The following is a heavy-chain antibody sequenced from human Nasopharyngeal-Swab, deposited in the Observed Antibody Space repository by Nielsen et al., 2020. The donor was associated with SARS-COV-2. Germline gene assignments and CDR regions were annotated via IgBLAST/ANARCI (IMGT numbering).Heavy chain of an antibody. Sequence: GESLKISCAASGFSVSNNYMTWVRLPPGKGLEWVSIIYSGGSTYYADSVKGRFTISRHSSKNTLYLQMDSLRAEDTAVYYCARSPDYRNCPYCYNYMDVWGKGTTVTVSS. CDR1: GFSVSNNY. V-gene: IGHV3-53*04. J-gene: IGHJ6*03. CDR3: ARSPDYRNCPYCYNYMDV. D-gene: IGHD4-11*01. CDR2: IYSGGST.